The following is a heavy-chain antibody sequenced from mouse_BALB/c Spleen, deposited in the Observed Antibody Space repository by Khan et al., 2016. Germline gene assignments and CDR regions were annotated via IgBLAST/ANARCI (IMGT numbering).Heavy chain of an antibody. D-gene: IGHD2-2*01. J-gene: IGHJ4*01. CDR1: GFNIKDTY. CDR2: IDPANGNS. Sequence: VQLKQSGAELVKPGASVKVSCTASGFNIKDTYMHWVKQRPEQGLEWIGRIDPANGNSKYDPKFQGRATITADTSSNTAYLQLSTLTSEDTAVYYYARSGYDVYYYVMDSWGQGTSVTVSS. V-gene: IGHV14-3*02. CDR3: ARSGYDVYYYVMDS.